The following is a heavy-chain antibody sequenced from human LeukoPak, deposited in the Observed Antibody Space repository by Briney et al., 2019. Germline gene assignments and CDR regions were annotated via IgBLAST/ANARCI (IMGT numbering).Heavy chain of an antibody. D-gene: IGHD2-2*01. Sequence: GGSLRLSCAAAGFTFSTYSMDWVRQAPGRGLEWVSSISSSSTYIFYADSVKGRFTISRDNAKNSLYLQMNSLRAEDTAVYYCARRQYQLLLRYDAFDIWGQGTMVTVSS. CDR2: ISSSSTYI. CDR3: ARRQYQLLLRYDAFDI. J-gene: IGHJ3*02. V-gene: IGHV3-21*01. CDR1: GFTFSTYS.